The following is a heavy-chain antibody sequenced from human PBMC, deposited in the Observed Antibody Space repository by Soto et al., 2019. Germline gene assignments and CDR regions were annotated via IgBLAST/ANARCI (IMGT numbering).Heavy chain of an antibody. D-gene: IGHD3-3*01. CDR2: IYYSGST. CDR1: GGSLGSSSYY. J-gene: IGHJ6*02. Sequence: SETLSLTCTVSGGSLGSSSYYWGWHRQSPGKGLEWIGNIYYSGSTYYNPSLKSRVTISVYTSKNQFSLKRSSVTAAATAVYYWARIRFLEGMSMDVWGQGTTVTVSS. V-gene: IGHV4-39*01. CDR3: ARIRFLEGMSMDV.